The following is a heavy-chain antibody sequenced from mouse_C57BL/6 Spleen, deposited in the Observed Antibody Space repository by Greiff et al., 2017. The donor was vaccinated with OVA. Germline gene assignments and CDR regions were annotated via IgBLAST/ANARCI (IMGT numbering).Heavy chain of an antibody. CDR2: ISSGSSTI. CDR3: ARGEVFDY. Sequence: EVHLVESGGGLVKPGGSLKLSCAASGFTFSDYGMHWVRQAPEKGLEWVAYISSGSSTIYYADTVKGRFTISRDNAKNTLFLQMTSLRSEDTAMYYCARGEVFDYWGQGTTLTVSS. J-gene: IGHJ2*01. CDR1: GFTFSDYG. V-gene: IGHV5-17*01.